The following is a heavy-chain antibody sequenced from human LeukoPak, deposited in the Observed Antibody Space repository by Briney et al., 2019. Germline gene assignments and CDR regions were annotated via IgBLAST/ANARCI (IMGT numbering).Heavy chain of an antibody. CDR3: ARGRPSRTRFGELLCFDY. D-gene: IGHD3-10*01. V-gene: IGHV4-34*01. CDR2: INHSGST. CDR1: GGSFSGYY. J-gene: IGHJ4*02. Sequence: PSETLSLTRAVYGGSFSGYYWSWIRQPPGKGLEWIGEINHSGSTNYNPSLKSRVTISVDTSKNQFSLKLSSVTAADTAVYYCARGRPSRTRFGELLCFDYWGQGTLVTVSS.